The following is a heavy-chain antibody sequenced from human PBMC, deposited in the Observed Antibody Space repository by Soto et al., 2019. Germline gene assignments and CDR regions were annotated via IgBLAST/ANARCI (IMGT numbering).Heavy chain of an antibody. CDR2: IYYSGST. CDR1: GGSISSYY. Sequence: SATLSLTGTVSGGSISSYYWSWIRQPPGKGLEWIGYIYYSGSTNYNPSLKSRVTISVDTSKNQFSLKLSSVTAADTAVYYCARVGDNFDYWGQGTLVTVSS. J-gene: IGHJ4*02. CDR3: ARVGDNFDY. V-gene: IGHV4-59*01. D-gene: IGHD3-3*01.